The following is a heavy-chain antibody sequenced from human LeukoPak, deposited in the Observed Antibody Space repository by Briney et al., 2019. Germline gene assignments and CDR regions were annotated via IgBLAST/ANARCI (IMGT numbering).Heavy chain of an antibody. CDR1: GGSLSSYY. V-gene: IGHV4-4*08. Sequence: SETLSLTCTVSGGSLSSYYWSWIRQPPGKGLEWIGRIYTSGSTNYNPSLKSRVTISLDTSKNQFSLRLSSVTAADTAMYHCARDPTAGTTSSYDALDIWGQGTMVTVSS. CDR2: IYTSGST. J-gene: IGHJ3*02. CDR3: ARDPTAGTTSSYDALDI. D-gene: IGHD1-7*01.